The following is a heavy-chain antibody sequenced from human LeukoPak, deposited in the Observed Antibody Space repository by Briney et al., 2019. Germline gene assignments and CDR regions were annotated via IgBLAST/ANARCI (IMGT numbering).Heavy chain of an antibody. CDR3: ASTEIVYEAFDY. CDR1: GGSISSYY. CDR2: IYTSGST. Sequence: PSETLSLTCMVSGGSISSYYWSWIRQPPGKGLEWIGYIYTSGSTNYNPSLKSRGPISVDTSKHQFPLKLSYVTAADTEVYYCASTEIVYEAFDYWGQGTLVTVSS. V-gene: IGHV4-4*09. D-gene: IGHD5/OR15-5a*01. J-gene: IGHJ4*02.